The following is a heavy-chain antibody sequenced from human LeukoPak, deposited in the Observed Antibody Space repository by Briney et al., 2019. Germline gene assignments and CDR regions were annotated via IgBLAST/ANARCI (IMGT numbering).Heavy chain of an antibody. Sequence: PSETLSLTCAVYGGSFSGYYWSWIRQPPGKGLEWIGEINHSGSTNYNPSLKSRVTLSVDTSKNQFSLKLSSVTAADTAVYYCARSEYGDYGDFDYWGQGTLVTVSS. CDR1: GGSFSGYY. J-gene: IGHJ4*02. CDR3: ARSEYGDYGDFDY. CDR2: INHSGST. D-gene: IGHD4-17*01. V-gene: IGHV4-34*01.